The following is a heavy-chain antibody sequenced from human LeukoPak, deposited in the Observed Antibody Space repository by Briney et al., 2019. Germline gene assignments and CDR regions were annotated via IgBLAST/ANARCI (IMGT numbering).Heavy chain of an antibody. J-gene: IGHJ3*02. Sequence: PGGPLRLSCAASGFTFSTYGVNWVPHAPEGRLECISYIYSSSSSIYYADSVKGRFTIARDNAKNSLYLQMNSLRDEDTAVYYCATERAVVRGSTHDAFDIWGQGTMLTVSS. D-gene: IGHD3-10*01. V-gene: IGHV3-48*02. CDR3: ATERAVVRGSTHDAFDI. CDR1: GFTFSTYG. CDR2: IYSSSSSI.